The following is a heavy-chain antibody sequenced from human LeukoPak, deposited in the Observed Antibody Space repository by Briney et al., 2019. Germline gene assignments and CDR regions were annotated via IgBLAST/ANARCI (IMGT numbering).Heavy chain of an antibody. V-gene: IGHV3-48*02. CDR1: GFTFSIFS. J-gene: IGHJ4*02. Sequence: PGGSLRLSCVAPGFTFSIFSMNWVRQAPGKGLEWVSYISSSSSTKYYADSVKGRFTISRDNAKKSLYLQMNSLGDEDAAAYYCARWDHQLLGFDYWGQGTLVTVSS. CDR2: ISSSSSTK. CDR3: ARWDHQLLGFDY. D-gene: IGHD2-2*01.